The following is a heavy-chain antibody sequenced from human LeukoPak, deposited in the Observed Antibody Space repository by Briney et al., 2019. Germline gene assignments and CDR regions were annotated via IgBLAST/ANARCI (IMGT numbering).Heavy chain of an antibody. Sequence: SVKVSCKASGGTFSSYAISWVRQAPGQGLEWMGGIIPIFGTANYAQKFQGRVTITADESTSTAYMELSSLRSEDTAVYYCARGTVIRYSSSVSPFDYWGQGTLVTVSS. CDR2: IIPIFGTA. V-gene: IGHV1-69*13. J-gene: IGHJ4*02. CDR1: GGTFSSYA. D-gene: IGHD6-13*01. CDR3: ARGTVIRYSSSVSPFDY.